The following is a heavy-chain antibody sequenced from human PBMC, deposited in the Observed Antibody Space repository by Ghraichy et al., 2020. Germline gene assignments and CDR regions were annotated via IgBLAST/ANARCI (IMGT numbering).Heavy chain of an antibody. Sequence: GESLNISCAASGFTFSTYSMNWVRQAPGKGLEWVSYISSSSSTIYYPDSVKGRFTISRDNAKNSLYLQMNSLRDEDTAVYYCARTRSGSYPYTFDYWGQGTLVTVSS. V-gene: IGHV3-48*02. CDR3: ARTRSGSYPYTFDY. D-gene: IGHD1-26*01. CDR2: ISSSSSTI. J-gene: IGHJ4*02. CDR1: GFTFSTYS.